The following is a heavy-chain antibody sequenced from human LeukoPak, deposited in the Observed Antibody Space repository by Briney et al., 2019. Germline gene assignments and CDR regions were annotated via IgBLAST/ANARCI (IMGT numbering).Heavy chain of an antibody. Sequence: GASVKVSCKASGYTFTNYAIHWVRQAPGQRLEWMAWINAGNGNTKYSQKFQGRVTITADESTSTAYMELSSLRSEDTAVYYCARDKPHSSSWYAPNDAFDIWGQGTMVTVSS. J-gene: IGHJ3*02. CDR3: ARDKPHSSSWYAPNDAFDI. D-gene: IGHD6-13*01. CDR2: INAGNGNT. V-gene: IGHV1-3*01. CDR1: GYTFTNYA.